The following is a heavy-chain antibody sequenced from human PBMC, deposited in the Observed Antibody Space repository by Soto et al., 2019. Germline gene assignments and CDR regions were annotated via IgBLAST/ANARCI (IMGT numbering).Heavy chain of an antibody. CDR1: GGSISSSSYY. CDR2: IYYSGST. CDR3: ARRRYDGGNSSWYFDL. J-gene: IGHJ2*01. V-gene: IGHV4-39*01. D-gene: IGHD2-21*02. Sequence: QLQLQESGPGLVKPSETLSLTCTVSGGSISSSSYYWGWIRQPPGKGLEWIGSIYYSGSTYYNPSLKSRVTISVDTSKNQFSLKLSSVTAADTAVYYCARRRYDGGNSSWYFDLWGRGTLVTVSS.